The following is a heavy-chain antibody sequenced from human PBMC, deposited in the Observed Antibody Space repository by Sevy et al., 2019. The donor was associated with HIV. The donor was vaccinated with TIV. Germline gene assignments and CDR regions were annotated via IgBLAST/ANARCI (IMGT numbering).Heavy chain of an antibody. D-gene: IGHD3-9*01. J-gene: IGHJ3*02. CDR2: MNPNSGNT. CDR1: GYTFTSYD. CDR3: ASSFYEILTGYYKKADAFDI. Sequence: ASVKVSCKASGYTFTSYDINWVRQATGQGLEWMGWMNPNSGNTGYAQKFQGRVTMTRNTSISTAYMELSSLRSEDTAVYYCASSFYEILTGYYKKADAFDIWGQGTMVTVSS. V-gene: IGHV1-8*01.